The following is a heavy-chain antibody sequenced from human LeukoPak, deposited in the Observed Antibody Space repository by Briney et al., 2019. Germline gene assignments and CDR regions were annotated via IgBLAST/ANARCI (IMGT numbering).Heavy chain of an antibody. CDR1: GFTFSSYS. CDR3: ARARAVAGFDY. D-gene: IGHD6-19*01. Sequence: GGSLRLSCAASGFTFSSYSMNWVRQAPGKGLEWVSSISSSSSYIYYADSVKGRFTISRDNAKNSLYLQMNSLRAEYTAVYYCARARAVAGFDYWGQGTLVTVSS. J-gene: IGHJ4*02. CDR2: ISSSSSYI. V-gene: IGHV3-21*01.